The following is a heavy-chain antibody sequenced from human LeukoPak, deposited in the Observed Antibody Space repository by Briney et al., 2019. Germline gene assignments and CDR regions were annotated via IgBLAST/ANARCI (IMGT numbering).Heavy chain of an antibody. V-gene: IGHV3-64D*09. Sequence: GGSLRLSCAASGFAVSANYMSWVRQAPGKGLEYVSAISSNGGSTNYADSVKGRFTISRDNSKNTLYLQMSSLRAEDTAVYYCVRGARLQLLFYWGQGTLVTVSS. J-gene: IGHJ4*02. CDR2: ISSNGGST. D-gene: IGHD5-24*01. CDR3: VRGARLQLLFY. CDR1: GFAVSANY.